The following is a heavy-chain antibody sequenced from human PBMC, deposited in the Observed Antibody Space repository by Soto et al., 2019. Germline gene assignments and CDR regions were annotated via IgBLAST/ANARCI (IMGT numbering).Heavy chain of an antibody. D-gene: IGHD3-22*01. CDR3: ASYDPQTYYYDSSGLYGMDV. Sequence: SVKVSCKASGGTFSSYVISWVRQAPVQGLEWMGGIIPIFGTANYAQKFQGRVTITADESTSTAYMELSSLRSEDTAVYYCASYDPQTYYYDSSGLYGMDVWGQGTTVTVSS. V-gene: IGHV1-69*13. CDR2: IIPIFGTA. J-gene: IGHJ6*02. CDR1: GGTFSSYV.